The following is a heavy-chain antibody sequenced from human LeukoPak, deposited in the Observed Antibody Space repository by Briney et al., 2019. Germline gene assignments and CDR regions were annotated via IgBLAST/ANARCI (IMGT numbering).Heavy chain of an antibody. CDR3: ARDRYGDYEAPFHYYMDA. V-gene: IGHV1-2*02. CDR1: GYTFTSYY. D-gene: IGHD5-12*01. CDR2: INPNSGGT. J-gene: IGHJ6*03. Sequence: ASVKVSCKAPGYTFTSYYMHWVRQAPGQGLEWMGWINPNSGGTNYAQKLQGRVTITRDTSIDTAYMQLSRLRSDDTAVYYCARDRYGDYEAPFHYYMDAWGRGTTVTVSS.